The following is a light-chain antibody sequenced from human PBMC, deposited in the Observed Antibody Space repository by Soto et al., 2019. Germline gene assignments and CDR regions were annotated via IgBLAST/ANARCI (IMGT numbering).Light chain of an antibody. CDR1: QTVSINY. CDR3: QQDGSSPRT. V-gene: IGKV3-20*01. Sequence: EIVLTQSPGTLSLSPGERATLSCRASQTVSINYLAWYQQKPGQAPRLLIYRASSRATGIPDRFSGSGSGTDFTLTINRLEPEDFALYWCQQDGSSPRTFGQGTKVDIK. CDR2: RAS. J-gene: IGKJ1*01.